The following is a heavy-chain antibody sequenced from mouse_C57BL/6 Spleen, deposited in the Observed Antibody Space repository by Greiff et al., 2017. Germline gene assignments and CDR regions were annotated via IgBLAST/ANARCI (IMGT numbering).Heavy chain of an antibody. Sequence: EVKVVESGGDLVKPGGSLKLSCAASGFTFSSYGMSWVRQTPDKRLEWVATISSGGSYTYYPDRVKGRFTISRDNAKNTLYLQMSSLKSEDTAMYYCARSNWDDPHWYFDVWGTGTTVTVSS. V-gene: IGHV5-6*01. J-gene: IGHJ1*03. CDR3: ARSNWDDPHWYFDV. D-gene: IGHD4-1*01. CDR2: ISSGGSYT. CDR1: GFTFSSYG.